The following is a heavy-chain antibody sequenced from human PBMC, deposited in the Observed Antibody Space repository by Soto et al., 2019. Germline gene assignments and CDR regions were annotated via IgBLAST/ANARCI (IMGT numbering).Heavy chain of an antibody. CDR1: GGSISSSNW. CDR3: ASRSGDYCSGGSCYSGYYYGMDV. CDR2: IYHSGST. D-gene: IGHD2-15*01. Sequence: PSETLSLTCAVSGGSISSSNWWSWVRQPPGKGLEWIGEIYHSGSTNYNPSLKSRVTISVDKSKNQFSLKLSSMTAADTAVYYCASRSGDYCSGGSCYSGYYYGMDVWGQGTTVTVSS. J-gene: IGHJ6*02. V-gene: IGHV4-4*02.